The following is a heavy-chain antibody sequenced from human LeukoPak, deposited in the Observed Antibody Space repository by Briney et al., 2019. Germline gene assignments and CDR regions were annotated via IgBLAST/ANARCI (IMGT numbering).Heavy chain of an antibody. CDR1: GFTFRTYS. CDR3: ARTRDSSGCFDF. V-gene: IGHV3-21*01. Sequence: GGSLRLSCSASGFTFRTYSMNWVRQAPGKGLEWVSSISTGSTYIFYGDSVKGRFTISRDDADNSLYLQMNSLGAEDTAVYYCARTRDSSGCFDFWGQGTLVPVSS. J-gene: IGHJ4*02. CDR2: ISTGSTYI. D-gene: IGHD6-19*01.